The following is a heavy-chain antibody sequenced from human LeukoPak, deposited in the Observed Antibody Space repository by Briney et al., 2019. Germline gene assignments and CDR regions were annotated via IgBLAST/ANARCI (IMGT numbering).Heavy chain of an antibody. CDR3: ASAGAPPYNWFDP. Sequence: SETLSLTCAVYGGSFSGYYWSWIRQPPGKGLEWIGEINHSGSTNYNPSLKSRVTISVDTSKNQFSLKLSSVTAADTAVYYGASAGAPPYNWFDPWGQGTLVTVSS. CDR1: GGSFSGYY. CDR2: INHSGST. J-gene: IGHJ5*02. D-gene: IGHD3-10*01. V-gene: IGHV4-34*01.